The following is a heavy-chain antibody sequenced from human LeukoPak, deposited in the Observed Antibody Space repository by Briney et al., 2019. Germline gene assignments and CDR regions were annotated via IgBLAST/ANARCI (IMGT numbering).Heavy chain of an antibody. J-gene: IGHJ4*02. CDR3: AKDHGMYSSSWYAVFDY. CDR2: ISYDGSNK. Sequence: GGSLRLYCAASGFTFSSYGMHWVRQAPGKGLEWVAVISYDGSNKYYADSVKGRFTISRDNSKNTLYLQMNSLRAEDTAVYYCAKDHGMYSSSWYAVFDYWGQGTLVTVSS. CDR1: GFTFSSYG. V-gene: IGHV3-30*18. D-gene: IGHD6-13*01.